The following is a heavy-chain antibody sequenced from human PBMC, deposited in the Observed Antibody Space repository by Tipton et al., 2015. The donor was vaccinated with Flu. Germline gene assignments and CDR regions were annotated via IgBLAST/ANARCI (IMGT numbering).Heavy chain of an antibody. CDR2: INHSGST. J-gene: IGHJ5*02. CDR3: ARGRTHLGYCSGGSCYGAWFGP. D-gene: IGHD2-15*01. V-gene: IGHV4-34*01. CDR1: GGSFSGYY. Sequence: LRLSCAVYGGSFSGYYWSWIRQSPGKGLEWIGEINHSGSTNYNPSLKSRVTISVDTSKNQFSLKLSSVTAADTAVYYCARGRTHLGYCSGGSCYGAWFGPWGQGTLVTVSS.